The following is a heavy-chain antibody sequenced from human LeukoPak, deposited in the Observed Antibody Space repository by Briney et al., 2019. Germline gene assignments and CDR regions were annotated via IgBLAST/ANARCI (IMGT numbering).Heavy chain of an antibody. V-gene: IGHV4-59*08. J-gene: IGHJ5*02. CDR1: GGSISSYY. Sequence: SETLSLTCTVSGGSISSYYWSWIRQPPGKGLEWIGYIYYSGSTNYNPSLKSRVTISADTSKNQFSLKLSSVTAADTAVYYCARVVYSSSWYWFDPWGQGTLVTASS. CDR2: IYYSGST. D-gene: IGHD6-13*01. CDR3: ARVVYSSSWYWFDP.